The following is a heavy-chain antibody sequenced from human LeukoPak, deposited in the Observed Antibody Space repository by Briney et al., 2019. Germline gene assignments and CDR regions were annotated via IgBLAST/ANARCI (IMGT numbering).Heavy chain of an antibody. V-gene: IGHV3-23*01. Sequence: PGGSLRLSCTTSGFTFSTYAMSWVRQAPGKGLEWVSVINGAGGATYYADSVKGRFAISRDNSKNILYLQMNSLRAEDTAVDYCARAPVSLVSIAARPYYFDFWGQGTLVTVSS. J-gene: IGHJ4*02. CDR1: GFTFSTYA. CDR3: ARAPVSLVSIAARPYYFDF. CDR2: INGAGGAT. D-gene: IGHD6-6*01.